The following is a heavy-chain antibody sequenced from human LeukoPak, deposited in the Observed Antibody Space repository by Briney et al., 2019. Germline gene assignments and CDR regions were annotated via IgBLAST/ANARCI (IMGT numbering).Heavy chain of an antibody. CDR2: IYYSGST. D-gene: IGHD4-17*01. Sequence: SETLSLTCTVSGGSISSYYWSWIRQPPGKGLEWIGYIYYSGSTNYNPSLKSRVTISVDTSKNQFSLKLSSVTAADTAVYYCARVERDYGDYRYYYYYMDVWGKGTTVTISS. CDR3: ARVERDYGDYRYYYYYMDV. J-gene: IGHJ6*03. V-gene: IGHV4-59*01. CDR1: GGSISSYY.